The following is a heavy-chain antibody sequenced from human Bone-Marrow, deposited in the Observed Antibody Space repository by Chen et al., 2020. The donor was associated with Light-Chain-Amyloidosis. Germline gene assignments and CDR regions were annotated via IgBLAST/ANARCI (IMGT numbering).Heavy chain of an antibody. CDR3: AGLRDGDNFDY. CDR1: GYTFPNYW. J-gene: IGHJ4*02. V-gene: IGHV5-51*01. Sequence: EVQLEQSGPEVKKPGESLKISCKGSGYTFPNYWIGWVRQMPGKGLVWMGVNYPDDCDARYNPSCEGQVTISADKSITTVYRQWRGLEGADTARYYCAGLRDGDNFDYWGQGTLVTVS. CDR2: NYPDDCDA.